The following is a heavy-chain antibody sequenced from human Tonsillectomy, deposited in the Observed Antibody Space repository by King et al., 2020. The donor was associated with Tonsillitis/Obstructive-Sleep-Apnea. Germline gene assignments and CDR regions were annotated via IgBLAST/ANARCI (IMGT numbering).Heavy chain of an antibody. CDR2: INPLGGST. Sequence: QLVQSGAEVKKPGASMKVSCKASGYTFTSYYMHWVRQAPGQGLEWMGIINPLGGSTSYAQRFQGRVTMTRDTSTSTVYMELSSLRSEDTAIYYCARDQGSSWEEGMDLWGQGTTVTVSS. D-gene: IGHD6-13*01. V-gene: IGHV1-46*01. CDR3: ARDQGSSWEEGMDL. J-gene: IGHJ6*02. CDR1: GYTFTSYY.